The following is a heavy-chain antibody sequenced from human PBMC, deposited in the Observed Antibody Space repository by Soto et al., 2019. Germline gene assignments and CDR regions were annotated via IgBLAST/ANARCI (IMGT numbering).Heavy chain of an antibody. D-gene: IGHD1-1*01. CDR2: ISAHNVNT. CDR3: ASGRYGEY. J-gene: IGHJ4*02. CDR1: GYAFTTYG. Sequence: QVHLVQSGAEVKKPGASVKVSCKGSGYAFTTYGITWVRQTPGQGLEWMGWISAHNVNTNYARKLQGRVTVTRDTSTSRAYRELRSLRFEDTAVYYCASGRYGEYWCQGALVTGSS. V-gene: IGHV1-18*01.